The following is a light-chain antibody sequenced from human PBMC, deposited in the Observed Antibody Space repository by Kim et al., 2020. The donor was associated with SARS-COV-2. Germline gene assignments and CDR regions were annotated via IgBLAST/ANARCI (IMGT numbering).Light chain of an antibody. Sequence: SSELTQDPAVSVALGQTVRITCQGDSLRTDHASWYQQKPGQAPVLVIYGKTNRPLGIPDRFSGSSSGNTASLTITGAQAEDEADYYCASRDSSGNPLGVFGGGTQLTVL. CDR1: SLRTDH. CDR2: GKT. J-gene: IGLJ3*02. V-gene: IGLV3-19*01. CDR3: ASRDSSGNPLGV.